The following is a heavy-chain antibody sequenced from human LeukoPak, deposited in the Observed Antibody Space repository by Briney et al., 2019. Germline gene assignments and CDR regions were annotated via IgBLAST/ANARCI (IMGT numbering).Heavy chain of an antibody. Sequence: PGGSLRLSCAASGFTFSSYGMHWVRQAPGKGLEWVAFIRYDGSNKYYADSVKGRFTISRDNSKNTLYLQMNSLRAEDTAVYYCAKDRAVTPEGNYYYYYMDVWGKGTTVTISS. D-gene: IGHD4-17*01. CDR2: IRYDGSNK. J-gene: IGHJ6*03. CDR1: GFTFSSYG. CDR3: AKDRAVTPEGNYYYYYMDV. V-gene: IGHV3-30*02.